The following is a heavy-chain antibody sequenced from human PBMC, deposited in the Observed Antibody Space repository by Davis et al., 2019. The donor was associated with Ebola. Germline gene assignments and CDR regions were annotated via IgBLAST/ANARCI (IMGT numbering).Heavy chain of an antibody. Sequence: ASVKVSCKASGYTFTNYGITWVRQAPGQGLEWMGWINPHNGNTNYAQNVQGRVTMTTDTSTSTAYMELRSLRSDDTAVYYCAKALLWFGTITGYYFDYWGQGTLVTVSS. J-gene: IGHJ4*02. D-gene: IGHD3-10*01. CDR1: GYTFTNYG. CDR2: INPHNGNT. CDR3: AKALLWFGTITGYYFDY. V-gene: IGHV1-18*04.